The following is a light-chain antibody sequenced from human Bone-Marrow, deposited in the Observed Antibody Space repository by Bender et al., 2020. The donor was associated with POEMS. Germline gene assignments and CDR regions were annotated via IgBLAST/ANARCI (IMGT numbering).Light chain of an antibody. Sequence: SYELTQPPLVSVSPGQTARITCSGDALPEQYSYWYQQKPGQAPVVVIYQDSRRPSGMPERFSGSSSGTTVTLTINGVQAEDEADYYCESADSTGTYPVFGGGTKLTVL. V-gene: IGLV3-25*03. J-gene: IGLJ2*01. CDR2: QDS. CDR3: ESADSTGTYPV. CDR1: ALPEQY.